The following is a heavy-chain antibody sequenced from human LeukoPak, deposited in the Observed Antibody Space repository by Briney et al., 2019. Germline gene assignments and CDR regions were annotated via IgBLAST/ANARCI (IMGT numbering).Heavy chain of an antibody. CDR3: AKDRSSSSWFDGYDF. Sequence: GGSLRLSCTASGFIFSNCAMSWVRQAPGKGLEWVSAISGSGGTTYYEDSVKGRFTISRDNFKNKLVLQMNSLRAEDTAVYYCAKDRSSSSWFDGYDFWGQGTMVTVSS. D-gene: IGHD6-13*01. CDR2: ISGSGGTT. CDR1: GFIFSNCA. J-gene: IGHJ3*01. V-gene: IGHV3-23*01.